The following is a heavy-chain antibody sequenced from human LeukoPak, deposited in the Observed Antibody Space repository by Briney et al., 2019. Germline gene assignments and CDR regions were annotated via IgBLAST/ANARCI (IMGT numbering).Heavy chain of an antibody. J-gene: IGHJ6*03. D-gene: IGHD6-19*01. Sequence: GGSLRLSCAASGFTFSDYYMSWIRQAPGKGLEWVSYISSSGSTIYYADSVKGRFTVSRDNAKNSLYLQMNSLRAEDTAVYYCARAVRQWLANYYYYYMDVWGKGTTVTVFS. V-gene: IGHV3-11*01. CDR1: GFTFSDYY. CDR3: ARAVRQWLANYYYYYMDV. CDR2: ISSSGSTI.